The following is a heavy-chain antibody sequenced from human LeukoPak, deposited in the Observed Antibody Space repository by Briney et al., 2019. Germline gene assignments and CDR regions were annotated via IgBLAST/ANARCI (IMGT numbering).Heavy chain of an antibody. Sequence: PGGSLRLSCAASGFMFSTYWMTWVRQAPGKGPEWVANIKPDGSETYYADAVKGRFTISRDNTKNLLYLQMNNLRGEDAAVYHCGGFGYEAGVDLWGQGTLVTVSS. V-gene: IGHV3-7*01. J-gene: IGHJ4*02. D-gene: IGHD2-15*01. CDR3: GGFGYEAGVDL. CDR1: GFMFSTYW. CDR2: IKPDGSET.